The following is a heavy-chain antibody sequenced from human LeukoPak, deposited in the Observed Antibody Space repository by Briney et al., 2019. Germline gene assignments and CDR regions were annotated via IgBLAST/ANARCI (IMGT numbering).Heavy chain of an antibody. Sequence: SETLSLTCAVYGGSFSGYYWSWIRQPPGKGLEWIGEINHSGSTNYNPSLKSRVTISVDTSKNQFSLKLSSVTAADTAVYYCARLKGAMVRGPYYYYMDVWGKGTTVTVSS. J-gene: IGHJ6*03. CDR3: ARLKGAMVRGPYYYYMDV. V-gene: IGHV4-34*01. D-gene: IGHD3-10*01. CDR1: GGSFSGYY. CDR2: INHSGST.